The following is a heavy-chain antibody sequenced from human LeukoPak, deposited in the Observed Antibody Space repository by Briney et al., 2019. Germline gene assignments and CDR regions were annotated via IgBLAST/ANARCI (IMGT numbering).Heavy chain of an antibody. J-gene: IGHJ3*02. V-gene: IGHV1-69*05. CDR1: GGTFSSYA. Sequence: SVKLSCKASGGTFSSYAISWVRQAPGQGLGWGGGSIPIFGTADYAQKFQGRVTITTDESTSTAYMELSSLRSEDTAVYYCARDLRPADSSGYYPAGAFDIWGQGTMVTVSS. D-gene: IGHD3-22*01. CDR3: ARDLRPADSSGYYPAGAFDI. CDR2: SIPIFGTA.